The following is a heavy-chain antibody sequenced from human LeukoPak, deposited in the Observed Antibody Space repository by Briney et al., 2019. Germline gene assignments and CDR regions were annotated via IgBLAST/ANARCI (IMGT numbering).Heavy chain of an antibody. CDR3: ARGQGGPFDY. D-gene: IGHD1-26*01. CDR2: IKQDGSEK. J-gene: IGHJ4*02. V-gene: IGHV3-7*03. CDR1: GFTFSSYR. Sequence: GGSLRLSCAASGFTFSSYRMSWVRQAPGKGLEWVANIKQDGSEKYYVDSVKGRFTISRDNAKNSLYLQMNSLRAEDTAVYYCARGQGGPFDYWGQGTLVTVSS.